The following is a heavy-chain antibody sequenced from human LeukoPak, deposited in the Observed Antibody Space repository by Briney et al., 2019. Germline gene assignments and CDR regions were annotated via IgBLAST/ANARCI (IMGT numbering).Heavy chain of an antibody. CDR3: ARPYGDYYFDY. Sequence: GKSLRLSCAASGFTFSSFAMHWVRQAPGKGLEWVAVIWYGGSNKYYADSVKGRFTISRDNSKNTVYLQMNSLRAEDSAIYYCARPYGDYYFDYWGQGTLVTVSS. CDR2: IWYGGSNK. D-gene: IGHD4-17*01. V-gene: IGHV3-33*01. CDR1: GFTFSSFA. J-gene: IGHJ4*02.